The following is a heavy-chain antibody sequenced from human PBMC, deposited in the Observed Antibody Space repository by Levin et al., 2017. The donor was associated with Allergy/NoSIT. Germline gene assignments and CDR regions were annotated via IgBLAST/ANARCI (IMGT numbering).Heavy chain of an antibody. V-gene: IGHV3-11*01. Sequence: AGGSLRLSCVASGFTFSDYHMSWMRRAPGRGLEWVSYISGSGNDKYYADSVKGRFSISRDNAKNSLTLQMDSLRAEDTAQYYCAWLYGDYVAFWGQGTLVSVSS. CDR1: GFTFSDYH. D-gene: IGHD4-17*01. CDR2: ISGSGNDK. J-gene: IGHJ4*02. CDR3: AWLYGDYVAF.